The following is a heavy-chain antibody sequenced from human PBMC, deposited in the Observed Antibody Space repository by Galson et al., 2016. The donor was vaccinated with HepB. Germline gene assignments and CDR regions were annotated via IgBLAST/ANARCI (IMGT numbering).Heavy chain of an antibody. Sequence: SLRLSCAASGFTFSYYNMNWVRQAPGKGLQWVSYISVSSSTIYYADSVKGRFTISRDNDKNSLYLQMSSLRAEDTAVYYCAREERRNNYYFDSWGQGTLVTVSS. D-gene: IGHD3-10*01. CDR3: AREERRNNYYFDS. J-gene: IGHJ4*02. CDR2: ISVSSSTI. V-gene: IGHV3-48*01. CDR1: GFTFSYYN.